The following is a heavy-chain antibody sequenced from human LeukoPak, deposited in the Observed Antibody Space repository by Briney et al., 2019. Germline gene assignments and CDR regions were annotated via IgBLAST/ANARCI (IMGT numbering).Heavy chain of an antibody. Sequence: GGSLRLSCAASGFIYNRYGMHWVRQAPGKGLEWVAVISYDGRNEYYTDSVKGRFTISRDNSKNTVYLQMSSLRAEDTAVYYCAKGVGLGGMDVWGQGTTVIVSS. CDR3: AKGVGLGGMDV. CDR2: ISYDGRNE. J-gene: IGHJ6*02. V-gene: IGHV3-30*18. D-gene: IGHD1-26*01. CDR1: GFIYNRYG.